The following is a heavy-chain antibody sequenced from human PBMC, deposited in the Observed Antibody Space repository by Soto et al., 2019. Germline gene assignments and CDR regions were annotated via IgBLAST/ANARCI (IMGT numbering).Heavy chain of an antibody. Sequence: GSLRLSCAASGFTFSNYAMSWVRQAPGKGLEWVSGIGASGAGTYYADFVKGRFIISRDNSKNTLHLQMNSLRAEDTAVYYCAVRKTGSYFDYWGQGTLVTVSS. J-gene: IGHJ4*02. D-gene: IGHD1-26*01. CDR3: AVRKTGSYFDY. CDR2: IGASGAGT. V-gene: IGHV3-23*01. CDR1: GFTFSNYA.